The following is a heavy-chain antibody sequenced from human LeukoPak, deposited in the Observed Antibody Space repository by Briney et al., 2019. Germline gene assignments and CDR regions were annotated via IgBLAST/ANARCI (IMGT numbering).Heavy chain of an antibody. J-gene: IGHJ4*02. CDR2: IYSGGST. CDR1: GFTVSSNY. V-gene: IGHV3-66*01. CDR3: ARDWVDCSSTTCPLDY. Sequence: GGSLRLSCAASGFTVSSNYMSWVRQAPGKGLEWVSVIYSGGSTYYADSVKGRFTISRDNSKNTLCLQMNSLRAEDTAVYYCARDWVDCSSTTCPLDYWGQGTLVTVSS. D-gene: IGHD2-2*01.